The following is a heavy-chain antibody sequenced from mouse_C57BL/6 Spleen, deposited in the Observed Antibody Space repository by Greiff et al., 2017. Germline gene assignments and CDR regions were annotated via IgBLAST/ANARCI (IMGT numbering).Heavy chain of an antibody. CDR3: AREASPYYFDY. CDR1: SYTFTSYW. Sequence: QVQLQQSGAELAKPGASVKLSCKASSYTFTSYWMHWVKQRPGQGLEWIGYINPSSGYTKSNQKFKDKATLTADKSSSTAYMQLSSLTYEDSAVYYCAREASPYYFDYWGQGTTLTVSS. D-gene: IGHD3-2*02. V-gene: IGHV1-7*01. J-gene: IGHJ2*01. CDR2: INPSSGYT.